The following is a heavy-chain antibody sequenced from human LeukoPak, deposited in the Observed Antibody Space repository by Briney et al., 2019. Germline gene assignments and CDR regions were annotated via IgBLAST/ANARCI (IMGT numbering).Heavy chain of an antibody. CDR1: GYTFTSYG. Sequence: ASVKVSCKASGYTFTSYGISWVRQAPGQGLEWMGWISAYNGNTNYAQKLQGRVTMTTDTSTSTAYMELRSLRSDDTAVYYCARELIPSGYSGYNLGYWVQGTLVTVSS. J-gene: IGHJ4*02. D-gene: IGHD5-12*01. V-gene: IGHV1-18*01. CDR3: ARELIPSGYSGYNLGY. CDR2: ISAYNGNT.